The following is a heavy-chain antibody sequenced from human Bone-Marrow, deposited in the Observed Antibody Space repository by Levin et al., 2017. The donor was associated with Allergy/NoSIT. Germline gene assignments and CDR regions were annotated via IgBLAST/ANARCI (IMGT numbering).Heavy chain of an antibody. D-gene: IGHD3-10*01. Sequence: GESLKISCAASGFTFSGAWLNWVRQAPGKGLEWVGRLKSKTDSGTTDYAAPVKGRFTISRDDSKNTLYLQMNNLKTEDTAMYYCALLEDYYGSGGNWGQGTLVTVSS. J-gene: IGHJ4*02. CDR2: LKSKTDSGTT. CDR1: GFTFSGAW. V-gene: IGHV3-15*07. CDR3: ALLEDYYGSGGN.